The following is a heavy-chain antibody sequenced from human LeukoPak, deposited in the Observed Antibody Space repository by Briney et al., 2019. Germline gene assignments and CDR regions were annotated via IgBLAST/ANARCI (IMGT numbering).Heavy chain of an antibody. D-gene: IGHD3-3*01. CDR2: IKQDGSEK. Sequence: GGSLRLSCAASGFTFSSYWMSWVRQAPGKGLEWVANIKQDGSEKYYVDSVKGRFTISRDNAKNSLYLQMNSLRAEDTAAYYCARTTIFGVAFYWGQGTLVTVSS. CDR1: GFTFSSYW. V-gene: IGHV3-7*01. CDR3: ARTTIFGVAFY. J-gene: IGHJ4*02.